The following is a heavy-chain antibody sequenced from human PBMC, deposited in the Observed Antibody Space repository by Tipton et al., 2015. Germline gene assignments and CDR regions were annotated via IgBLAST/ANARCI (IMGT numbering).Heavy chain of an antibody. J-gene: IGHJ5*02. V-gene: IGHV4-31*03. CDR1: GGSISDGGYY. Sequence: TLSLTCTVSGGSISDGGYYWSLIRQHPGKGLEWIGDIDYSGSTHYNPSLKSRVSISVDTSKNQFSLRLTSVTAADTAVYYCARVSTGFINWFDPWGQGTLVTVSS. D-gene: IGHD2-8*02. CDR2: IDYSGST. CDR3: ARVSTGFINWFDP.